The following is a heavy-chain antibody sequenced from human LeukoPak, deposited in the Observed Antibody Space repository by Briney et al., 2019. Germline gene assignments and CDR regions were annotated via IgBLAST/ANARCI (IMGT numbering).Heavy chain of an antibody. J-gene: IGHJ4*02. D-gene: IGHD3-3*01. V-gene: IGHV4-59*08. Sequence: LETLSLTCTMSGDSNYWSWIRQSPGKALEWIGYIHYSGYTRYNPSLKSRVTISIDTSKSQFSLKLSSVTAADTAVYYCARLSSYYXFWSGYDGNYYFDYWGQGTLVTVSS. CDR1: GDSNY. CDR2: IHYSGYT. CDR3: ARLSSYYXFWSGYDGNYYFDY.